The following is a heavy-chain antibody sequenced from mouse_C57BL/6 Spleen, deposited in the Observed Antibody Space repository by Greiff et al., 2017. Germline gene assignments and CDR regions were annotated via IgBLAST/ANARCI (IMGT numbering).Heavy chain of an antibody. CDR3: AREGYDYPWFAY. CDR1: GYTFTSYW. J-gene: IGHJ3*01. Sequence: QVQLQQPGAELVRPGSSVKLSCKASGYTFTSYWMDWVKQRPGQGLEWIGNIYPSDSETHYNQKFKDKATLTVDKSSSTAYMQLSSLTSEDSAVYYCAREGYDYPWFAYWGQGTLVTVFA. D-gene: IGHD2-4*01. CDR2: IYPSDSET. V-gene: IGHV1-61*01.